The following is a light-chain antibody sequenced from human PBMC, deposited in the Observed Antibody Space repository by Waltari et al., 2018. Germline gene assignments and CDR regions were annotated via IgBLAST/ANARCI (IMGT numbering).Light chain of an antibody. V-gene: IGKV1-27*01. CDR3: QKYNTAPWT. CDR2: AAS. CDR1: QDISTF. J-gene: IGKJ1*01. Sequence: DIQMTQSPSSLSASVGDRVTITCRASQDISTFLAWYQQTPGKVPRLLMYAASTLQSAVPSRFRGSGSGTDFTLTISSLQPEDVATYYCQKYNTAPWTFGQGTRVEI.